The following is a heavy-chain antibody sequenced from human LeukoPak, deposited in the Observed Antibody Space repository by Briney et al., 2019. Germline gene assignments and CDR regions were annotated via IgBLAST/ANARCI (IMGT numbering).Heavy chain of an antibody. J-gene: IGHJ4*02. CDR2: IYYSGST. Sequence: SETLSLTCTVSGDSISSGDFLWSWIRQPPGKGLEWIGYIYYSGSTFYNPSLKSRVTLSVDTSKNQFSLKLSSVTAADTAVYYCASSGGYYYDSSGYNTLSYFDYWGQGTLVTVSS. V-gene: IGHV4-30-4*08. CDR1: GDSISSGDFL. CDR3: ASSGGYYYDSSGYNTLSYFDY. D-gene: IGHD3-22*01.